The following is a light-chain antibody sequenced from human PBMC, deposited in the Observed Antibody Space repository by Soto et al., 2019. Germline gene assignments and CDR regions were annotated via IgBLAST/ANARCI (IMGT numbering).Light chain of an antibody. CDR3: CSYGGTFYV. CDR1: SSDVDDYNY. Sequence: QSLLTHPRSLSGSPGQSVTISCTGTSSDVDDYNYVSWFQQHPGKAPKLMIYDVSERPSGVPDRFSGSKSGNTASLTISGLQAEDEADYYCCSYGGTFYVFGTGTKVTVL. CDR2: DVS. V-gene: IGLV2-11*01. J-gene: IGLJ1*01.